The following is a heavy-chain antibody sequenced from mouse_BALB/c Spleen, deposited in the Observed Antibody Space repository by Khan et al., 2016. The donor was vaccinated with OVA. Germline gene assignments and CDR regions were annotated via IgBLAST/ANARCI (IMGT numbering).Heavy chain of an antibody. Sequence: VELVESGPGLVAPSQSLSITCTVSGFSVSRYNIHWIRQAPGKGLEWLGMIWGGGGTDYNPNLQSRLNISKDNSKSQVFLKMNSLQTDDTAMYNCARAKERYDGYYAMEYWGKGTSVTVSS. CDR3: ARAKERYDGYYAMEY. J-gene: IGHJ4*01. D-gene: IGHD2-14*01. CDR2: IWGGGGT. CDR1: GFSVSRYN. V-gene: IGHV2-6-4*01.